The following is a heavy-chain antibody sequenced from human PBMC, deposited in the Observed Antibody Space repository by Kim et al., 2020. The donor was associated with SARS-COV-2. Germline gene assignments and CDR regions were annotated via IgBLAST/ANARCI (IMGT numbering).Heavy chain of an antibody. Sequence: SVKGRFTISRDNAKNSLYLQMNSLRAEDTAVYYCATYCSSTSCYLWYFDLWGRGTLVTVSS. V-gene: IGHV3-48*03. J-gene: IGHJ2*01. CDR3: ATYCSSTSCYLWYFDL. D-gene: IGHD2-2*01.